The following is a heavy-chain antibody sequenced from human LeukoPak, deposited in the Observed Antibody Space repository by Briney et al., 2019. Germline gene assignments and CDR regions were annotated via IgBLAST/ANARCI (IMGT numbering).Heavy chain of an antibody. J-gene: IGHJ6*02. CDR2: IYYSGST. D-gene: IGHD2-2*01. CDR3: AREPYIVVVPAAKYSYGMDV. Sequence: SETLSLTCTVSGGSISTYYWSWIRQPPGKGLEWIGYIYYSGSTNYNPSLKSRVTISVDTSKNQFSLKLSSVTAADTAVYYCAREPYIVVVPAAKYSYGMDVWGQGTTVTVSS. V-gene: IGHV4-59*01. CDR1: GGSISTYY.